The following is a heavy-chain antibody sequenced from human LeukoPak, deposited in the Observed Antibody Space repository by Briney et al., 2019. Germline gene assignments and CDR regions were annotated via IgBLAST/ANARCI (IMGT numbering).Heavy chain of an antibody. V-gene: IGHV4-34*01. J-gene: IGHJ4*02. CDR1: GGSFSGYY. CDR2: INHSGST. Sequence: KPSETLSLACAVYGGSFSGYYWSWIRQPPGKGLEWIGEINHSGSTNYNPSLKSRVTISVDTSKNQFSLKLSSVTAADTGVYYCARGAITMVRGVRFDYWGQGTLVTVSS. CDR3: ARGAITMVRGVRFDY. D-gene: IGHD3-10*01.